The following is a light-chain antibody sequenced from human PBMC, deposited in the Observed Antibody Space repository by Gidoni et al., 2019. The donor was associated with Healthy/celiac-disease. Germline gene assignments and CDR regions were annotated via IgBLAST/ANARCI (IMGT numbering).Light chain of an antibody. Sequence: QSALTQPASVSVSPGQSITISCTVTSSDVGGYNYVSWYQQHPGKAPKLMIDDVSNRPSGVSNRFSGSKSGNTASLTISGLQAEDEADYYCSSYTSSSTRVFRGGTKLTVL. CDR3: SSYTSSSTRV. V-gene: IGLV2-14*01. CDR1: SSDVGGYNY. CDR2: DVS. J-gene: IGLJ2*01.